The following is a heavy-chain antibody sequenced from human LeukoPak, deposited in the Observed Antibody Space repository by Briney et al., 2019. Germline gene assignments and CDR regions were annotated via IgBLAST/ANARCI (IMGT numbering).Heavy chain of an antibody. CDR1: GFIYSHYG. CDR2: LWCDGTNR. D-gene: IGHD4-11*01. CDR3: VRDAQSGFDYSNSLAY. Sequence: GRSLTLSCAASGFIYSHYGMHCVRQAPGKGLEWVAVLWCDGTNRFYAGSVKGRFTISRDNSQNTLFLQMNRLRAEDTAVYYCVRDAQSGFDYSNSLAYWGHGTLVTVSS. V-gene: IGHV3-33*01. J-gene: IGHJ4*01.